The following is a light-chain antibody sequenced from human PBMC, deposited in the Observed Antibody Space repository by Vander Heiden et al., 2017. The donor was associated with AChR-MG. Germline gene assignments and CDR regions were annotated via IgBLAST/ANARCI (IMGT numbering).Light chain of an antibody. CDR3: AAWDDSLKGV. Sequence: QSVLTHPSPASGTPGPRVTISCSGRSSNIGRNSVDWYQQLPGTAPKLLMYRNDQRPSGVPDRFSGSKSGTSASLAINGLQSEDEADYYCAAWDDSLKGVFGGGTKLTVL. CDR1: SSNIGRNS. CDR2: RND. V-gene: IGLV1-44*01. J-gene: IGLJ2*01.